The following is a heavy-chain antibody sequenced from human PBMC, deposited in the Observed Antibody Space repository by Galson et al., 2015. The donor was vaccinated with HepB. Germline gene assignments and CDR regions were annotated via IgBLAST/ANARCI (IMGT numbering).Heavy chain of an antibody. CDR1: GFTFSSYW. Sequence: SLRLSCAASGFTFSSYWMSWVRQAPGKGLEWVANINQDGSEKYCVDSVKGRFTISRDNAKNSLYLRMNSLRAEDTAVYYCARYCSGGSCYEFAYWGQGTLVTVSS. D-gene: IGHD2-15*01. J-gene: IGHJ4*02. V-gene: IGHV3-7*01. CDR2: INQDGSEK. CDR3: ARYCSGGSCYEFAY.